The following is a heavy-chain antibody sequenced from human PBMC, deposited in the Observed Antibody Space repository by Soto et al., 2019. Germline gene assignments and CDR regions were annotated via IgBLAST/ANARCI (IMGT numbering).Heavy chain of an antibody. CDR3: AARNIVAPY. D-gene: IGHD5-12*01. J-gene: IGHJ4*02. CDR1: GFTVSSNY. CDR2: IYSGGTT. V-gene: IGHV3-66*01. Sequence: EVQLVESGGGLVQPGESLRLSCAASGFTVSSNYMRSVRQAPGKGLEWVSLIYSGGTTDYADSVKGRFTISRDNSKNTLYLQMNSLRAEDAAVYYCAARNIVAPYWGQGTLVTVSP.